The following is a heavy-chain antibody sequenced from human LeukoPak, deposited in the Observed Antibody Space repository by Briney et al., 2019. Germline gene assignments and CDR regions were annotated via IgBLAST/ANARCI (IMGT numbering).Heavy chain of an antibody. V-gene: IGHV3-23*01. J-gene: IGHJ4*02. CDR2: ISSSSSYI. D-gene: IGHD1-14*01. Sequence: GGSLRLSCAASGFTFSNYAMSWVRQAPGKGLEWVSYISSSSSYIYYADSVKGRFTISRANSENTLYLQMNNLRAEDTAVYYCAKATGYLLWGQGTLVTVSS. CDR1: GFTFSNYA. CDR3: AKATGYLL.